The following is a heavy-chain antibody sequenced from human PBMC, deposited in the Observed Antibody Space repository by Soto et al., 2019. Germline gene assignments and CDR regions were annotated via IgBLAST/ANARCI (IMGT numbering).Heavy chain of an antibody. J-gene: IGHJ4*02. D-gene: IGHD2-15*01. CDR3: AKDLGYGSGRCCSLGYFVY. CDR2: ISGSGGST. V-gene: IGHV3-23*01. CDR1: GFTFSSYA. Sequence: EVQLLESGGGLVQPGGSLRLSCAASGFTFSSYAMSWVRQAPGKGLEWVSAISGSGGSTYYADSVKGRFTISRDNSKNNLYLQINSLRAEDTAVYYCAKDLGYGSGRCCSLGYFVYWGQGTLVT.